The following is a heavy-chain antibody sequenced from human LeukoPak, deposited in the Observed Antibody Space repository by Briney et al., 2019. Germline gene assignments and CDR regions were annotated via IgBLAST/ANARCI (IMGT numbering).Heavy chain of an antibody. CDR2: ISYDGGNK. D-gene: IGHD2-2*01. V-gene: IGHV3-30*18. J-gene: IGHJ4*02. CDR3: AKDSMEGYCSSTSCSYFDY. Sequence: GGSLRLSCAASGFTFSSYGMHWVRQAPGKGLEWVAVISYDGGNKYYADSVKGRFTISRDNSKNTLYLQMNSLRAEDTAVYYCAKDSMEGYCSSTSCSYFDYWGQGTLVTVSS. CDR1: GFTFSSYG.